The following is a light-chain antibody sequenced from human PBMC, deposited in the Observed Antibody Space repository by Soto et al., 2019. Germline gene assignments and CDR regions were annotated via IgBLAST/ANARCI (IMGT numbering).Light chain of an antibody. CDR3: LQYGGSPYT. Sequence: EIVLTQSPGTLSLSPGERATLSCRASQSVSSSYLAWYQQKPGQAPRPLIYGASSRATGIADRFSGSGSGTDFTLTISRLEPEDFAVYYCLQYGGSPYTFGQGTKLEIK. CDR1: QSVSSSY. V-gene: IGKV3-20*01. J-gene: IGKJ2*01. CDR2: GAS.